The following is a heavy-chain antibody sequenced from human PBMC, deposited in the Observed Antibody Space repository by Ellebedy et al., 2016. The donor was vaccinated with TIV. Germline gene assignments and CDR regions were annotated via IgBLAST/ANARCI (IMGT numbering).Heavy chain of an antibody. Sequence: PGGSLRLSCAASGFNLSNNALHWVRQAPGKGLEWLAVISYNGGIQFYADSVKGRFTISRDNSKSMLYLQMNNLRTEDTALYYCAKLGVVIRGDYWGQGTLVTVSS. D-gene: IGHD3-10*01. CDR1: GFNLSNNA. CDR3: AKLGVVIRGDY. CDR2: ISYNGGIQ. V-gene: IGHV3-30-3*02. J-gene: IGHJ1*01.